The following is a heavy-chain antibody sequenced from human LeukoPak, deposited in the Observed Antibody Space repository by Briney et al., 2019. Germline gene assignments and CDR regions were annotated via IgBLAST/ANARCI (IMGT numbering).Heavy chain of an antibody. Sequence: GGSLRLSCTASGFPFIDYSMNWVRQAPGKGLEWISYIGISSGNTKYADSVKGRFTISADNAKNSLHLQMNSLRVEDTAVYYCARDHNYAFDNWGQGTLVSVSS. D-gene: IGHD1-1*01. CDR1: GFPFIDYS. J-gene: IGHJ4*02. V-gene: IGHV3-48*04. CDR2: IGISSGNT. CDR3: ARDHNYAFDN.